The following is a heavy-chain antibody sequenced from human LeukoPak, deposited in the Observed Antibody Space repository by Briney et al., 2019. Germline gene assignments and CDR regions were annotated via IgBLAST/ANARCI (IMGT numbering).Heavy chain of an antibody. V-gene: IGHV1-46*01. CDR3: ARALGAPYYYDSSGYYSRGAFDI. CDR1: GYTFTSYY. Sequence: ASVKVSCKASGYTFTSYYMHWVRQAPGQGLEWMGIINPSGGSTSYAQKFQGRVTMTRDTSTSTVYMELSSLRSEDTAVYYCARALGAPYYYDSSGYYSRGAFDIWGQGTMVTVSS. J-gene: IGHJ3*02. D-gene: IGHD3-22*01. CDR2: INPSGGST.